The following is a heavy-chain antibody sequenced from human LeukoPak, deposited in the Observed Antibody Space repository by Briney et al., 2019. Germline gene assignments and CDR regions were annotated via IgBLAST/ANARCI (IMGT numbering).Heavy chain of an antibody. CDR3: ARYILTVTGYWYFDL. D-gene: IGHD3-9*01. V-gene: IGHV4-61*05. CDR1: GGSISNSNHY. CDR2: IYYSGST. Sequence: SETLSLTCTVSGGSISNSNHYWSWIRQPPGKGLEWVGYIYYSGSTNYNPSLKSRVTISVDTSKNQFSLSLNSVTAADTAVYFCARYILTVTGYWYFDLWGRGTLVTVSS. J-gene: IGHJ2*01.